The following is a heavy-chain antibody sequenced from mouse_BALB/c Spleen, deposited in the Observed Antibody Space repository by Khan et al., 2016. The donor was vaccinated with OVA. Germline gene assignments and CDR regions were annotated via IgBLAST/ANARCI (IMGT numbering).Heavy chain of an antibody. J-gene: IGHJ1*01. Sequence: EVQLQESGPGLVKPSQTVSLTCTVTGISITSGTYRWSWIRHFPGNKLEWIGNIYYSGTVTYNPSLTSRTTITRDTSTNQFFLEMNSLTAEDTATYYCERDYGRLDGYFDVWGAGTTVTVSA. V-gene: IGHV3-5*02. CDR2: IYYSGTV. CDR3: ERDYGRLDGYFDV. CDR1: GISITSGTYR. D-gene: IGHD1-1*01.